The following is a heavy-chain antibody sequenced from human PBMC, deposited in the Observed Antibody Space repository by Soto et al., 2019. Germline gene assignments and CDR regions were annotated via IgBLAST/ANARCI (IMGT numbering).Heavy chain of an antibody. Sequence: GGSLRLSCAASGFTFSSHAMTCVRQAPGKGLEWVSAIGGSDGKTFYADSVKGRFSISRDNSKNTVDLQLNSLRAEDTAVYYCAKEGYRNSWALFHSWGQGILVTVSS. CDR3: AKEGYRNSWALFHS. V-gene: IGHV3-23*01. CDR1: GFTFSSHA. CDR2: IGGSDGKT. J-gene: IGHJ4*02. D-gene: IGHD6-13*01.